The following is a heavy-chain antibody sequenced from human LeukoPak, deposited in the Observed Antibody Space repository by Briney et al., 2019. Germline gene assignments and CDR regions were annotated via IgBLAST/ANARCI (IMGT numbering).Heavy chain of an antibody. CDR3: ARDHKRYSIYDY. J-gene: IGHJ4*02. CDR2: INPNSGGT. V-gene: IGHV1-2*02. Sequence: GASVKVSCKASGYTFTGYYMHWVRQAPGQGLEWMGWINPNSGGTNYAQKFQGRVTMTRDTSISTAYMEPSRLRSDDTAVYYCARDHKRYSIYDYWGQGTLVTVSS. CDR1: GYTFTGYY. D-gene: IGHD6-13*01.